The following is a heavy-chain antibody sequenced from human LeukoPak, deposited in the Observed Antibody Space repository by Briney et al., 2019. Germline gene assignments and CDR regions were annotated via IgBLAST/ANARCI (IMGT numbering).Heavy chain of an antibody. CDR3: AGARAGTYYFDY. J-gene: IGHJ4*02. CDR1: GFTFSDCG. V-gene: IGHV3-33*03. D-gene: IGHD6-19*01. Sequence: QSGGSLRLSCAASGFTFSDCGFHWVRQAPGKGLEWVAFLSYDGTKKYYADSVKGRFTISRDNAKNSLYLQMNSLRAEDTAVYYCAGARAGTYYFDYWGQGTLVTVSS. CDR2: LSYDGTKK.